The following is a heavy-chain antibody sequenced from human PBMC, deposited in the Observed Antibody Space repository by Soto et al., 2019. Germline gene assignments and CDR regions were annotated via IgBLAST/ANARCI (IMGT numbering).Heavy chain of an antibody. CDR1: GGSISSSSYY. D-gene: IGHD1-26*01. J-gene: IGHJ3*02. V-gene: IGHV4-39*01. CDR3: ARQGSGSYNAFDI. CDR2: IYYSGST. Sequence: QLQLQESGPGLVKPSETLSLTCTVSGGSISSSSYYWGWIRQPPGKGLEWIGTIYYSGSTYSNPSLKSRVTISVDTSKNQFSLRLSSVTAADTAVYYCARQGSGSYNAFDIWGQGTVVTVSS.